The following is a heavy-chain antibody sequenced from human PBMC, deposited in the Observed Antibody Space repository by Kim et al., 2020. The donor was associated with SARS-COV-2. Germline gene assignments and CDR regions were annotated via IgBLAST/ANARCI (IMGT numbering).Heavy chain of an antibody. J-gene: IGHJ4*02. CDR2: INHSGST. CDR3: ARGFRRGYSSSWYSPFDY. D-gene: IGHD6-13*01. CDR1: GGSFSGYY. Sequence: SETLSLTCAVYGGSFSGYYWSWIRQPPGKGLEWIGEINHSGSTNYNPSLKSRVTISVDTSKNQFSLKLSSVTAADTAVYYCARGFRRGYSSSWYSPFDYWGQGTLVTVSS. V-gene: IGHV4-34*01.